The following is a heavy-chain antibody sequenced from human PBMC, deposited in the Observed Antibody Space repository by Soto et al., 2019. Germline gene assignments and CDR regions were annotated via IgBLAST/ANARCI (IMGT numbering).Heavy chain of an antibody. D-gene: IGHD2-15*01. CDR1: GGAFSDYA. Sequence: QVQLVQSGAEVKKPGSSVKVSCKASGGAFSDYAFSWVRQAPGQGLEWLGGIMPIFRAPDYAQKFQGRVTITAAEFKRTAYMAMNSMRSEDTAVYYCASWMKGPDIGNYYYGMDVWGQGTTVTVS. V-gene: IGHV1-69*12. J-gene: IGHJ6*02. CDR2: IMPIFRAP. CDR3: ASWMKGPDIGNYYYGMDV.